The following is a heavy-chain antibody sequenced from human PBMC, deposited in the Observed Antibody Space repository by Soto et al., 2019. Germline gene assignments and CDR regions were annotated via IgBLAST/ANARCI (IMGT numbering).Heavy chain of an antibody. V-gene: IGHV3-21*01. CDR3: AREDSIIIPAVSDF. J-gene: IGHJ4*02. Sequence: NPGGSLRLACTVSGFAVNNYGINWVRQAPGKGLEWVSSISKSDYTYYSDSVTGRFTISRDNAKNSVSLQMNTLRVEDTAVYYCAREDSIIIPAVSDFWGQGTLVTVSS. CDR2: ISKSDYT. CDR1: GFAVNNYG. D-gene: IGHD2-2*01.